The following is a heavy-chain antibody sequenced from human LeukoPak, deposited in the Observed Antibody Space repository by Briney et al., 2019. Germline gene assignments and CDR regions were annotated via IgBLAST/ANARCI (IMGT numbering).Heavy chain of an antibody. J-gene: IGHJ6*03. D-gene: IGHD3-16*01. CDR1: GFTFSSYS. Sequence: GGSLRLSCAASGFTFSSYSMNWVRQAPGKGLEWVSYISSSSSTIYYADSVKGRFTISRDNAKNSLYLQMNSLRAEDTAVYYCARDNRQRGSHHYYYYMGVWGKGTTVTVSS. CDR3: ARDNRQRGSHHYYYYMGV. V-gene: IGHV3-48*04. CDR2: ISSSSSTI.